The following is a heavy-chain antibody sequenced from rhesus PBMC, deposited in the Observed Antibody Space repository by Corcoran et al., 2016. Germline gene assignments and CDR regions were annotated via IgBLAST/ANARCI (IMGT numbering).Heavy chain of an antibody. CDR3: ARFKEVITNSNDY. CDR1: GGSFSSYW. D-gene: IGHD3-28*01. Sequence: QVQLQESGPGLVKPSETLSLTCAVSGGSFSSYWWSWIRQPPGKGLEWIGEINGNSGSTNYHPSLKSRVTISKDASKNQFSRKLSSVTAADTAVYYCARFKEVITNSNDYWGQGVLVTVSS. CDR2: INGNSGST. V-gene: IGHV4-80*01. J-gene: IGHJ4*01.